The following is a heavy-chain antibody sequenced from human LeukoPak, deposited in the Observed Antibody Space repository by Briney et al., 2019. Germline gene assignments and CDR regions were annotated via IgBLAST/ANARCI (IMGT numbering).Heavy chain of an antibody. D-gene: IGHD2-2*01. CDR3: ARDCPSTSCLVDY. CDR1: GYTFNIFG. V-gene: IGHV1-18*01. Sequence: ASVSVSCKASGYTFNIFGISWVRQAPGQGLEWMGWISAYNGNTNYAQKLQGRVTMTTDTSTSTAYMELRSLRSDDTAVYYCARDCPSTSCLVDYWGQGTLVTVSS. CDR2: ISAYNGNT. J-gene: IGHJ4*02.